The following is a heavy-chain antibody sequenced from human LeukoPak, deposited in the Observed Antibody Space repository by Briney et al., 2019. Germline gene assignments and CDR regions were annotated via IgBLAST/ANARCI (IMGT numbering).Heavy chain of an antibody. Sequence: GGSLRLSCAASGFTFSSYSMNWVRQAPGKGLEWVSSISSSSSYIYYADSVKGRFTISRDNAKNSLYLQMNSLRAEDTAVYYCARDLGRALSIAAALVPGYWGQGTLVTVSS. CDR1: GFTFSSYS. D-gene: IGHD6-13*01. V-gene: IGHV3-21*01. CDR2: ISSSSSYI. CDR3: ARDLGRALSIAAALVPGY. J-gene: IGHJ4*02.